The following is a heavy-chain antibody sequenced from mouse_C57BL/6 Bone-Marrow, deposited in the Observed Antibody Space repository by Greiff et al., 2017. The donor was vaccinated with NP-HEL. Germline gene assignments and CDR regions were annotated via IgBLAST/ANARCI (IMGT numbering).Heavy chain of an antibody. V-gene: IGHV1-26*01. D-gene: IGHD4-1*01. J-gene: IGHJ2*01. Sequence: EVQLQQSGPELVKPGASVKISCKASGYTFTDYYMNWVKQSHGKSLEWIGDINPNNGGTSYNQKFKGKATLTVDKSSSTAYMELRSLTSEDSAVYYCARERLANWNCFDYWGQGTTLTVSS. CDR2: INPNNGGT. CDR1: GYTFTDYY. CDR3: ARERLANWNCFDY.